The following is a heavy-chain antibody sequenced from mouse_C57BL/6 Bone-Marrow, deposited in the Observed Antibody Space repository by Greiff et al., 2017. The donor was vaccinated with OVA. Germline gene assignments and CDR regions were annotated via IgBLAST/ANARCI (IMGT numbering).Heavy chain of an antibody. Sequence: EVQLVESGGGLVQPGGSLKLSCAASGFTFSDYGMAWVRQAPRKGPEWVAFISNLAYSIYSADTVTGRFTIARENAKNTLYLEMSSLRSEDTAMYYCARRDYGYAMDYWGQGTSVTVSS. D-gene: IGHD1-1*01. V-gene: IGHV5-15*01. CDR2: ISNLAYSI. CDR3: ARRDYGYAMDY. CDR1: GFTFSDYG. J-gene: IGHJ4*01.